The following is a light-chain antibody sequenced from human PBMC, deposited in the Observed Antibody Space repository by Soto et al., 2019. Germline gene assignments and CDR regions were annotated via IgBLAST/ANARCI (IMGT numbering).Light chain of an antibody. CDR3: QQRSNWPRT. J-gene: IGKJ1*01. CDR2: GVS. V-gene: IGKV3D-20*02. Sequence: EVLLTQSTGTLSLSPGERATLSCRASQSVSGSDLAWYQQKPGQAPRLLISGVSNRATGTPDRFSGSGSGTDFTLTISSLEPEDFAVYYCQQRSNWPRTFGQGTKVDIK. CDR1: QSVSGSD.